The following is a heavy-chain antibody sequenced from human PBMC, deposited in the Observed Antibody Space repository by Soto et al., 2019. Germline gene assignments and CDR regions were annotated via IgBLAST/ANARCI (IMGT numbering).Heavy chain of an antibody. D-gene: IGHD6-13*01. V-gene: IGHV3-23*01. CDR1: GFTFSSYA. CDR2: ISGSGGST. CDR3: AKAHQQLVYPFDY. Sequence: EVQLLESGGGLVQPGGSLRLSCAASGFTFSSYAMSWVHQAPGKGLEWVSAISGSGGSTYYADSVKGRFTISRDNSKNTLYLQMNSLRAEDTAVYYCAKAHQQLVYPFDYWGQGTLVTVSS. J-gene: IGHJ4*02.